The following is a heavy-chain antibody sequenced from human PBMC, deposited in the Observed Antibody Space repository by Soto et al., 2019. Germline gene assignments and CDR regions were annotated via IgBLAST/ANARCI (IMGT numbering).Heavy chain of an antibody. V-gene: IGHV4-4*02. Sequence: LSLTCAVSGGSFTSKYWWTGVRQPPGQGLEWIGEIYRTGSTNYNPSLKSRVTISLDKSENQFSLKVTSLTAADTAVYYCASRDPGTSVDYWGQGTLVTVSS. D-gene: IGHD1-7*01. J-gene: IGHJ4*02. CDR3: ASRDPGTSVDY. CDR1: GGSFTSKYW. CDR2: IYRTGST.